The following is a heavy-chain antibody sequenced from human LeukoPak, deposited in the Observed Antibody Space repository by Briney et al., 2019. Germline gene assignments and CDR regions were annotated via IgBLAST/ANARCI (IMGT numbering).Heavy chain of an antibody. J-gene: IGHJ6*02. CDR1: GFTFSSYA. CDR2: ISYDGSNK. CDR3: ARESRAGRLVINGYYSMDV. V-gene: IGHV3-30-3*01. Sequence: GGSLRLSCSASGFTFSSYAMHWVRQAPGKGLEWVAVISYDGSNKYYADSVKGRFTISRDNSKNTLYLQMNSLGAEDTAVYYCARESRAGRLVINGYYSMDVWGQGTTVTVSS. D-gene: IGHD3-9*01.